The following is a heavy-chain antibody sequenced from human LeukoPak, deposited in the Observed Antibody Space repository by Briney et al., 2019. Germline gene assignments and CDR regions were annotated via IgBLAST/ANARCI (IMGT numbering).Heavy chain of an antibody. CDR3: AREPPGY. J-gene: IGHJ4*02. CDR1: CGSVTSGKYY. Sequence: TLSLTCTVSCGSVTSGKYYWNWIRQPAGKGLEWIGRIYTNGGASYNRSLKSRVTISIDASKNQFSLKLSSVTAADTAVYYCAREPPGYWGQGILVTVSS. V-gene: IGHV4-61*02. CDR2: IYTNGGA.